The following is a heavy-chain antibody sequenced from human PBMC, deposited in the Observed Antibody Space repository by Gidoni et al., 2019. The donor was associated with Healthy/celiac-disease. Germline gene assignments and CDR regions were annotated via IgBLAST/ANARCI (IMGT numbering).Heavy chain of an antibody. CDR3: ARDKGWFDP. CDR2: ISAYNGNT. Sequence: HVQLLPSGAEVKKPEASVKVSCQSSGYTFTSYGISWVRQAPGQGREWMGWISAYNGNTNDAKKLQGRVTMTTDKSTSTAYMELRSLRSDDTAVYYCARDKGWFDPWGQGTLVTVSS. V-gene: IGHV1-18*01. CDR1: GYTFTSYG. J-gene: IGHJ5*02.